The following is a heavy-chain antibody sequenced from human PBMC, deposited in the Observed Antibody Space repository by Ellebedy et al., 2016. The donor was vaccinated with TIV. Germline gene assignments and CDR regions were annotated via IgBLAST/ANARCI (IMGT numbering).Heavy chain of an antibody. V-gene: IGHV1-18*01. CDR1: GYTFTSYG. D-gene: IGHD3-16*01. CDR2: INPNSGGT. J-gene: IGHJ4*02. CDR3: ARKLGDYEYYFDY. Sequence: ASVKVSCKASGYTFTSYGISWVRQAPGQGLEWMGWINPNSGGTNYAQKLQGRVTMTTDTSTSTAYMELRSLRSDDTAVYYCARKLGDYEYYFDYWGQGTLVTVSS.